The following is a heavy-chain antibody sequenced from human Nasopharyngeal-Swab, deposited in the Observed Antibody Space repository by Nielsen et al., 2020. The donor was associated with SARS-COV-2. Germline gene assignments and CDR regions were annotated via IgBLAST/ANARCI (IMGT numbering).Heavy chain of an antibody. CDR3: ARLYISPRRFDP. V-gene: IGHV4-38-2*01. J-gene: IGHJ5*02. Sequence: SETLSLTCAVSGASITSGYFWGWIRQPPGKGLEWIGSMYHTGSTYYNPSLKSRVTISIDTSKNQFSLKLSSVTAAGTAVYYCARLYISPRRFDPWGQGTLVTVSS. CDR1: GASITSGYF. D-gene: IGHD2-2*02. CDR2: MYHTGST.